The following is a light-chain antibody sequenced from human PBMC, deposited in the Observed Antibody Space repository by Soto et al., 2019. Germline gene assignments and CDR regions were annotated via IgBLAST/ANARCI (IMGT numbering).Light chain of an antibody. J-gene: IGLJ1*01. Sequence: QSVLTQPASVSGSPGQSITIPCTGTSSDLAIYNYVSWYQQQPGKASKLMIYQVTNRPSGVSNRFSGSRSGNTASLTISGLQAEDEADYYCSSYTDSSNYVFGTGTKVTVL. V-gene: IGLV2-14*01. CDR1: SSDLAIYNY. CDR2: QVT. CDR3: SSYTDSSNYV.